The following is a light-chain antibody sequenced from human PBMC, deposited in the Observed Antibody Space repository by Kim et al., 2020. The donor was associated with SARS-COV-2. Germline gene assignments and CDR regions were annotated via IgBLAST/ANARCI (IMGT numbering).Light chain of an antibody. Sequence: ASAGDRVTITCLASQGISNYLAWYQQKPGKVPKLLIYAASTLQSGVPSRFSGSGSGTDFTLAISSLQPEDVATYYCQKYNSVPLTFGGGTKVDIK. V-gene: IGKV1-27*01. CDR2: AAS. J-gene: IGKJ4*01. CDR1: QGISNY. CDR3: QKYNSVPLT.